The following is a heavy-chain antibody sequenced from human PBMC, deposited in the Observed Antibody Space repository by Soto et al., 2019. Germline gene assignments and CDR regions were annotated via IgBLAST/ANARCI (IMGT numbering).Heavy chain of an antibody. V-gene: IGHV1-18*01. CDR3: ARTYCSSTSCYEGFDP. CDR2: ISAYNGNT. J-gene: IGHJ5*02. CDR1: GYTFTSYG. Sequence: ASVKVSFTASGYTFTSYGISWVRQAPGQGLEWMGWISAYNGNTNYAQKLQGRVTMTTDTSTSTAYMELRSLRSDDTAVYYCARTYCSSTSCYEGFDPWGQGTLVTVSS. D-gene: IGHD2-2*01.